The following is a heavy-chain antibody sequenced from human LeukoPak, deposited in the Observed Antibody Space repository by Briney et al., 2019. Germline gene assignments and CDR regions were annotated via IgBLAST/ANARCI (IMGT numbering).Heavy chain of an antibody. CDR3: ASLGTYCSGGSCYSFDY. CDR1: GGSISSYY. V-gene: IGHV4-59*12. J-gene: IGHJ4*02. Sequence: SETLSLTCSVSGGSISSYYWSWIRQPPGKGLEWIGYIYDSGSTHYNPSLKSRVTISVDTSKNQLSLKLSSVTAADTAVYYCASLGTYCSGGSCYSFDYWGQGTLVTVSS. CDR2: IYDSGST. D-gene: IGHD2-15*01.